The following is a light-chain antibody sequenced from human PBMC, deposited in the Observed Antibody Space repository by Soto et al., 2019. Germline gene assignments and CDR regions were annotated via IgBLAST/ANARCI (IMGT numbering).Light chain of an antibody. CDR1: SSDVGGHNY. CDR2: EVS. V-gene: IGLV2-8*01. J-gene: IGLJ1*01. CDR3: SSYAGSNNYV. Sequence: QSVLTQPPSASGSPGQSVTISCTGTSSDVGGHNYVSWYQQHPGKVPKLMIYEVSQRPSGVPDRFSGSKSGNTASLTVSGLQAEDEADYYCSSYAGSNNYVFGTGTKVTVL.